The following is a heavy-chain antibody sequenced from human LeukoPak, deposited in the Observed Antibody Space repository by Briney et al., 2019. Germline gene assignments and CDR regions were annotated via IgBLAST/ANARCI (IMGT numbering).Heavy chain of an antibody. Sequence: GASVKVSCKASGYTFSNYGISWVRQAPGQGLEWMGWISSYNDNTNYAQKLQGRVTMTTDTSTSTAYMELRSLRSDDTAVYFCARVRGRISSWYGAYWGQGTLVTVSS. CDR3: ARVRGRISSWYGAY. CDR1: GYTFSNYG. V-gene: IGHV1-18*01. CDR2: ISSYNDNT. D-gene: IGHD6-13*01. J-gene: IGHJ4*02.